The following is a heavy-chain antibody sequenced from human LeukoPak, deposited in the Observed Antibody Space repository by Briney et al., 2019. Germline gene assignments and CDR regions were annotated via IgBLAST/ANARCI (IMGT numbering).Heavy chain of an antibody. J-gene: IGHJ6*03. CDR2: IKQDGSEK. CDR3: ARLYYYYYYMDV. V-gene: IGHV3-7*01. Sequence: TGGSLRLSCAASGFIFDDYAMHWVRQAPGKGLEWVANIKQDGSEKYYVDSVKGRFTISRDNAKNSLYLQMNSLRAEDTAVYYCARLYYYYYYMDVWGKGTTVTVSS. CDR1: GFIFDDYA.